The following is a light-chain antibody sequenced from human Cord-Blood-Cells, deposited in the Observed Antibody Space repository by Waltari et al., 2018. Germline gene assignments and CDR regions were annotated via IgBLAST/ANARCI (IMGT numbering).Light chain of an antibody. CDR3: SSYTSSSTNWV. CDR2: DVS. Sequence: QSALTQPASVSGSPGQSLTISCTGTSSDVGGYTYVSLYQQHPGKAPKLLIYDVSNRPSGVSNRFSGSKSGNTASLTISGLQAEDEADYYCSSYTSSSTNWVFGGGTKLTVL. J-gene: IGLJ3*02. V-gene: IGLV2-14*03. CDR1: SSDVGGYTY.